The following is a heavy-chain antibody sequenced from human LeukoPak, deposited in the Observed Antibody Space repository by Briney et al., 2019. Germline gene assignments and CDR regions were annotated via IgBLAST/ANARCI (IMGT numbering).Heavy chain of an antibody. Sequence: GGSLRLSCAASGFTFSDYTMHWVRQAPGKGLEWVAVISYDGSNKYFADSVKGRFTISRDNSKNTLYLQMNSLRTEDTAVYYCAAGSSYYDMYYWGQGTLVTVSS. CDR1: GFTFSDYT. CDR3: AAGSSYYDMYY. J-gene: IGHJ4*02. V-gene: IGHV3-30-3*01. D-gene: IGHD3-16*01. CDR2: ISYDGSNK.